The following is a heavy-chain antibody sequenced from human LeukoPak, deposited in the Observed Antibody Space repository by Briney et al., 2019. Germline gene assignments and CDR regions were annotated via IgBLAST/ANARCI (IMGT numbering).Heavy chain of an antibody. D-gene: IGHD5-18*01. J-gene: IGHJ6*02. CDR2: IYTSGST. Sequence: PSETLSLTCTVSGGSVSSGSYYWSWIRQPPGKGLEWIGRIYTSGSTNYNPSLRSRVTMSVDTSKNQFSLKLSSVTAADTAVYYCARGGYSYYYYYGMDVWGQGTTVTVSS. V-gene: IGHV4-61*01. CDR3: ARGGYSYYYYYGMDV. CDR1: GGSVSSGSYY.